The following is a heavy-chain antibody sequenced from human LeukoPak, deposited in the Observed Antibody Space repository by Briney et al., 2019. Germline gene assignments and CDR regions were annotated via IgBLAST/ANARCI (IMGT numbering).Heavy chain of an antibody. J-gene: IGHJ6*03. V-gene: IGHV4-4*07. D-gene: IGHD2-2*01. CDR3: ARESIVVVPPDYYYYYMDV. Sequence: SETLSLTCTVSGGSISSYYWSWIRQPAGEGLEWIGRIYTSGSTNYNPSLKSRVTMSVDTSKNQFSLKLSSVTAADTAVYYCARESIVVVPPDYYYYYMDVWGKGTTVTVSS. CDR2: IYTSGST. CDR1: GGSISSYY.